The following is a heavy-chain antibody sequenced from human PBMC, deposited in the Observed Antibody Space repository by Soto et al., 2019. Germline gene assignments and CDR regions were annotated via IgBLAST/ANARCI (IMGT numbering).Heavy chain of an antibody. D-gene: IGHD3-22*01. CDR3: ARAKGDTYYYDSSGYYLFDY. CDR1: GGSISSGGNY. CDR2: IYYSGST. V-gene: IGHV4-31*03. Sequence: KSPETRSLTCTVSGGSISSGGNYWSWIRQHPGKGLEWIGYIYYSGSTYYNPSLKSRVTISVDTSKNQFSLKLSAVTAADTAVYYCARAKGDTYYYDSSGYYLFDYWGQGTLVTVSS. J-gene: IGHJ4*02.